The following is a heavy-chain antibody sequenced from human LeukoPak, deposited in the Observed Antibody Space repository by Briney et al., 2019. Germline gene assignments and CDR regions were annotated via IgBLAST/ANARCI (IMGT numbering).Heavy chain of an antibody. Sequence: GGSLRLSCAASGFTFSSYAMHWVRRAPGKGLEWVAVISYDGSNKYYADSVTGRFTISRDNSKNTLYLQMNSLRAEDTAVYYCARGRGYSYGSNDYWGQGTLVTVSS. D-gene: IGHD5-18*01. CDR1: GFTFSSYA. V-gene: IGHV3-30-3*01. CDR2: ISYDGSNK. J-gene: IGHJ4*02. CDR3: ARGRGYSYGSNDY.